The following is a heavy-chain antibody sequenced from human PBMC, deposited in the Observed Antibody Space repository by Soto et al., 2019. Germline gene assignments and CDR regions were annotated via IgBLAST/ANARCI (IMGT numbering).Heavy chain of an antibody. CDR3: ARGPIAANYYYGMAV. D-gene: IGHD6-13*01. V-gene: IGHV4-34*01. J-gene: IGHJ6*02. Sequence: SETLSLTCAVYGGSFSGYYWSWIRQPPGKGLEWIGEINHSGSTNYNPSLKSRVTISVDTSKNQFSLKLSTVTAADTAVYYCARGPIAANYYYGMAVWGQGTTVTVS. CDR1: GGSFSGYY. CDR2: INHSGST.